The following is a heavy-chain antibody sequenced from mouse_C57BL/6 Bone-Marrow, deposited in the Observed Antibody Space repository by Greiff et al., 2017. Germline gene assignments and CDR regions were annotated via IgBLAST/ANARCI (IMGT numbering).Heavy chain of an antibody. Sequence: VQLQQSGAELVRPGASVKLSCTASGFNIKDDYMHWVKQRPEQGLEWIGWIDPENGDTEYASKFQGKATITADTSSNTAYLQLSSLTSEDTAVYYGTTGHYDGSSYVGWYFDVGGTGTTVTVSS. CDR1: GFNIKDDY. CDR2: IDPENGDT. V-gene: IGHV14-4*01. CDR3: TTGHYDGSSYVGWYFDV. D-gene: IGHD1-1*01. J-gene: IGHJ1*03.